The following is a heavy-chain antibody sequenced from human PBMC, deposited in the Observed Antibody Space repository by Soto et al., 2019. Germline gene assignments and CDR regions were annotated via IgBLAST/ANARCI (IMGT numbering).Heavy chain of an antibody. CDR3: ARDWIFGVVIPSNYYYYGMDV. CDR2: IIPIFGTA. J-gene: IGHJ6*02. D-gene: IGHD3-3*01. V-gene: IGHV1-69*13. Sequence: SVKVSCKASGVTFSSYAISWVRHAPGKGLEWMGGIIPIFGTANYAQKFQGRVTITADESTSTAYMELSSLRSEDTAVYYCARDWIFGVVIPSNYYYYGMDVWGQGTTVTVSS. CDR1: GVTFSSYA.